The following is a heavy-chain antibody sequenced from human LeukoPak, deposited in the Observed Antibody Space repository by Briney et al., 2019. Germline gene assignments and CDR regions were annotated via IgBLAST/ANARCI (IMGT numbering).Heavy chain of an antibody. CDR3: ARGGGVAVAGMALIY. J-gene: IGHJ4*02. D-gene: IGHD6-19*01. CDR1: GYTFTSYY. CDR2: INPSGGST. Sequence: GASVKVSCKASGYTFTSYYMHWVRQAPGQGLEWMGIINPSGGSTSYAQKFQGRVTMTRDTSTSTVYMELTSLRSDDTAVYYCARGGGVAVAGMALIYWGQGTLVTVSS. V-gene: IGHV1-46*01.